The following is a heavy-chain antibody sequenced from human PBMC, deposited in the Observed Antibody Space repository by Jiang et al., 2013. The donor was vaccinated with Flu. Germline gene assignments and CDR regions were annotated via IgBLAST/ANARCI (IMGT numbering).Heavy chain of an antibody. D-gene: IGHD3-10*01. J-gene: IGHJ3*02. CDR1: GFTVSSNY. Sequence: QLLESGGGLVQPGGSLRLSCAASGFTVSSNYMSWVRQAPGKGLEWVSVIYSGGSTYYADSVKGRFTISRDNSKNTLYLQMNSLRAEDTAVYYCASGVASPAPDAFDIWGQGTMVTVSS. CDR3: ASGVASPAPDAFDI. V-gene: IGHV3-66*01. CDR2: IYSGGST.